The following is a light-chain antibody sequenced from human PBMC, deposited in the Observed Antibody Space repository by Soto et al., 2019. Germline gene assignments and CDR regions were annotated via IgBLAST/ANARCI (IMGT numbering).Light chain of an antibody. J-gene: IGKJ1*01. Sequence: ESVLTQSPGTLSLSRGERATLSCRASQSVGSSDLAWYQQKPGQAPRLLIVGASSRAAGIPDRFSGSGSGTDFTLTISRLEPEDFAVYYCQQYGGSPGTFGQGTKVEVK. CDR2: GAS. V-gene: IGKV3-20*01. CDR1: QSVGSSD. CDR3: QQYGGSPGT.